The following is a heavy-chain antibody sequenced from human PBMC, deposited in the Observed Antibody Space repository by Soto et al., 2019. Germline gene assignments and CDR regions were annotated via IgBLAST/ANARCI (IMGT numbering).Heavy chain of an antibody. CDR3: APRGYGYSYGLFDY. CDR1: GYTFTSSG. J-gene: IGHJ4*02. Sequence: QVQLVQSGAEVKKPGASGTVSCKASGYTFTSSGITWVRPAPGPGLEWMGWISAYNGHTDYAQKLQGRVSMTTDTSTSPADMGRRSLISDDTGVYNCAPRGYGYSYGLFDYWGQGTLVTVSS. V-gene: IGHV1-18*04. CDR2: ISAYNGHT. D-gene: IGHD5-18*01.